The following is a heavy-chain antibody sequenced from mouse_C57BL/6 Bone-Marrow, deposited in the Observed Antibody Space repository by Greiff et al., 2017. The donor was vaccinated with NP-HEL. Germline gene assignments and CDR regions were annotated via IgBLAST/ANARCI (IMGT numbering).Heavy chain of an antibody. CDR1: GYTFTDYN. CDR3: ARREYDYDGGFLGY. Sequence: EVQLQQSGPELVKPGASVKMSCKASGYTFTDYNMHWVKQSHGKILERIGYINPNNGGTSYNQKFMGKATLTVNKSSSTAYMEFCSLTSEDSAVYYCARREYDYDGGFLGYWGQGTTLTVSS. D-gene: IGHD2-4*01. V-gene: IGHV1-22*01. J-gene: IGHJ2*01. CDR2: INPNNGGT.